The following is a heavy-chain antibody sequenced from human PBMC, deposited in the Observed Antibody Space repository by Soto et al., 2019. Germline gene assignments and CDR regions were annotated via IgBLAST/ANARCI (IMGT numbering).Heavy chain of an antibody. CDR2: LSGSGIST. V-gene: IGHV3-23*01. Sequence: EVQLLESGGGLVQPGGSLRLSCAASGFTFSSYAMGWVRQAPGKGLEWVSALSGSGISTYYADSVQGRFIISRDNSKNTLYLQMNSLRAEDTAVYYCAKSLRAGSWNKKYYFDYWGQGTLVTVSS. J-gene: IGHJ4*02. D-gene: IGHD1-1*01. CDR3: AKSLRAGSWNKKYYFDY. CDR1: GFTFSSYA.